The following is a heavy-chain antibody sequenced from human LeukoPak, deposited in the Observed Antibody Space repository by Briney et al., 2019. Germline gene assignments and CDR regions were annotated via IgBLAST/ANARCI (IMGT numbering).Heavy chain of an antibody. CDR1: GFTFSKSA. J-gene: IGHJ4*02. CDR3: AKQASSHLEAYFDY. CDR2: ISHSGGST. V-gene: IGHV3-23*01. D-gene: IGHD6-13*01. Sequence: GGSLRLSCAASGFTFSKSAMSWVRQAPGKGLEWVSAISHSGGSTYYADSVKGRFTVSRDNSKNTLYLQMNSLRAEDTAVYYCAKQASSHLEAYFDYWGQGTLVTVSS.